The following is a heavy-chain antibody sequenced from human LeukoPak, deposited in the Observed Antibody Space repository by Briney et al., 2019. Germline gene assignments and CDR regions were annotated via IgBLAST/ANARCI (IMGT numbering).Heavy chain of an antibody. V-gene: IGHV4-34*01. J-gene: IGHJ6*03. CDR3: ARGVAGPYYYYYYMDV. Sequence: PSETLSLTCAVYGGSFSGYYWSWIRQPPGKGLEWIGEINHSGSTNYNPSLKSRVTISVDTSKNQFSLKLSSVTAADTAVYYCARGVAGPYYYYYYMDVWGRGTTVTVSS. D-gene: IGHD6-19*01. CDR2: INHSGST. CDR1: GGSFSGYY.